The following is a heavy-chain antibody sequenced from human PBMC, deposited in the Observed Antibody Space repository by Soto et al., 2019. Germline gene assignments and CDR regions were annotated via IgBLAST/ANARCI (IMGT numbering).Heavy chain of an antibody. CDR1: GGSFSGYY. CDR2: INHSGST. Sequence: QVQLQQWGAGLLKPSETLSLTCAVYGGSFSGYYWSWIRQPPGKGLEWIGEINHSGSTNYNPSLKSRVTISVDTSKNQFSLKLSSVTAADTAVYYCASAGRLREGVYAFDIWGQGTMVTVSS. V-gene: IGHV4-34*01. CDR3: ASAGRLREGVYAFDI. D-gene: IGHD4-17*01. J-gene: IGHJ3*02.